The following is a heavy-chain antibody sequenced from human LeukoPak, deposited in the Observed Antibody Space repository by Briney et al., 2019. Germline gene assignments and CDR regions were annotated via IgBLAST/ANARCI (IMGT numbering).Heavy chain of an antibody. D-gene: IGHD3-22*01. Sequence: SETLSLTCTVSGGSISSGDYYWSWICQPPGKGLEWIAYMYYSGSTYYNPSLKSRVTMSADTSKNQLSLKLSSVTAADTAVYYCARPYYYDSRIDPWGQGILVTVSS. CDR2: MYYSGST. J-gene: IGHJ5*02. V-gene: IGHV4-30-4*01. CDR1: GGSISSGDYY. CDR3: ARPYYYDSRIDP.